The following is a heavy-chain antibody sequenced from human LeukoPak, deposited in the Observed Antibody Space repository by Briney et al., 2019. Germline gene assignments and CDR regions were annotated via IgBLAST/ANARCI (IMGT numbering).Heavy chain of an antibody. Sequence: GGSLRLSCAASGFTFRDYWMHWIRQALGKGLVWVSRIKGDGSHTIYADSVKGRFTISRDNAKNTLYLQMKSLRVEDTALYYCVRDWDHFDFDSWGQGTLVTVSS. J-gene: IGHJ5*01. CDR3: VRDWDHFDFDS. V-gene: IGHV3-74*01. D-gene: IGHD1-26*01. CDR2: IKGDGSHT. CDR1: GFTFRDYW.